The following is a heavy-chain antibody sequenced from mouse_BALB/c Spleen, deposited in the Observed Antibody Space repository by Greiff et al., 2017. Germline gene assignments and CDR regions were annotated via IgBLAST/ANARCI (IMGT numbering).Heavy chain of an antibody. D-gene: IGHD1-1*01. Sequence: EVQLVESGGGLVQPGGSLRLSCATSGFTFTDYYMSWVRQPPGKALEWLGFIRNKANGYTTEYSASVKGRFTISRDNSQSILYLQMNTLRAEDSATYYCARDMYYYGSRFAYWGQGTLVTVSA. CDR3: ARDMYYYGSRFAY. V-gene: IGHV7-3*02. CDR1: GFTFTDYY. J-gene: IGHJ3*01. CDR2: IRNKANGYTT.